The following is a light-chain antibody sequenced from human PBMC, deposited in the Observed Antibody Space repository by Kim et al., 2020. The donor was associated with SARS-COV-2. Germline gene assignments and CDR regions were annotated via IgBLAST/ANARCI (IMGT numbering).Light chain of an antibody. CDR3: QQSYITPFT. CDR1: QSISSH. J-gene: IGKJ3*01. CDR2: AAS. Sequence: DIQMIQSPSSLSASVADRVTITCRTTQSISSHLNWYQQKPGRAPKLLISAASTLQGGVPSRFSGSGSETDFTLTISSLQPDDFATYFCQQSYITPFTFGPGTKVDIK. V-gene: IGKV1-39*01.